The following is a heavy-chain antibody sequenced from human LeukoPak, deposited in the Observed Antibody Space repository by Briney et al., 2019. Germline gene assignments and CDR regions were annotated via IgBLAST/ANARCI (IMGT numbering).Heavy chain of an antibody. Sequence: SETLSLTCTVSGGSVSSYYWSWIRQPAGKGLEWIGRIYTSGSTNYNLSLKSRVTMSVDTSKNQFSLKLSSVTAADTAVYYCARETLAAAGRSFDYWGQGTLDTVSS. D-gene: IGHD6-13*01. V-gene: IGHV4-4*07. CDR2: IYTSGST. CDR1: GGSVSSYY. J-gene: IGHJ4*02. CDR3: ARETLAAAGRSFDY.